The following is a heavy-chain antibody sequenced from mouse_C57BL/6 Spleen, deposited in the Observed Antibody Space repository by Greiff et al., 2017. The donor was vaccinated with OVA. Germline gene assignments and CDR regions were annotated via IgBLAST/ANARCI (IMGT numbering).Heavy chain of an antibody. J-gene: IGHJ4*01. CDR2: ISGGGGNT. V-gene: IGHV5-9*01. D-gene: IGHD2-4*01. CDR3: ARLDYGLAMDY. CDR1: GFTFSSYT. Sequence: EVKVVESGGGLVKPGGSLKLSCAASGFTFSSYTMSWVRQTPEKRLEWVATISGGGGNTYYPDSVKGRFTISRDNAKNTLYLQLSSLRSEDTALYYCARLDYGLAMDYWGQGTSVTVSS.